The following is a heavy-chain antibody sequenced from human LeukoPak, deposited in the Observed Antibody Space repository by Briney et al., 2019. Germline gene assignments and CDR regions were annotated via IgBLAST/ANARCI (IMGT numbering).Heavy chain of an antibody. Sequence: SETLSLTCTVSGGSISSYYWSWIRQPPGKGLEWIGYIYYSGSTNYNPSLKSRVTISVDTSKNQFSLKLSSVTAADTAVYYCARDNYYDSSGPGAFDIWGQGTMVTVSS. V-gene: IGHV4-59*01. J-gene: IGHJ3*02. CDR3: ARDNYYDSSGPGAFDI. D-gene: IGHD3-22*01. CDR2: IYYSGST. CDR1: GGSISSYY.